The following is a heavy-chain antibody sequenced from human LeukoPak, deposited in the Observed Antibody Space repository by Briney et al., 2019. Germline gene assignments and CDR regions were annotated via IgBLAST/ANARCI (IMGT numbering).Heavy chain of an antibody. CDR2: INPNSGGT. J-gene: IGHJ4*02. CDR3: AREGPIVGATHLVDY. Sequence: GASVKVSCKASGYTFTDYYVHWVRQAPGQGREWMGWINPNSGGTNYAQKFQGRVTMTRDTSISTAYMEPSRLRSDDTAVYYCAREGPIVGATHLVDYWGQGTLVTVSS. CDR1: GYTFTDYY. D-gene: IGHD1-26*01. V-gene: IGHV1-2*02.